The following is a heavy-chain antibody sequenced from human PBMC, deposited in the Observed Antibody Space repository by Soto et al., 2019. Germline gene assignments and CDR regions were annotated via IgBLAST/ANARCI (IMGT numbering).Heavy chain of an antibody. CDR2: ISGSGGST. Sequence: GGSLRLSCAAPGFTFSSYAMSWVRQAPGKGLEWVSAISGSGGSTYYADSVKGRFTISRDNSKNTLYLQMNSLRAEDTAVYYCAKVGHNYYDSSGLGYFQHWGQGTLVTVSS. V-gene: IGHV3-23*01. CDR3: AKVGHNYYDSSGLGYFQH. J-gene: IGHJ1*01. CDR1: GFTFSSYA. D-gene: IGHD3-22*01.